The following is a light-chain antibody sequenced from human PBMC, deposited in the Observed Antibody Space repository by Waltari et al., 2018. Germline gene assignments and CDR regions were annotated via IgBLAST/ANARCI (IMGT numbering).Light chain of an antibody. Sequence: DIVMTQSPDSLAVSLGERAPINCKSSPSVFFSSNNKNYLAWYQQKPGQPPRLLIYWASTRESGVPDRFSGSGSGTDFTLTIGSLQAEDVAVYYCQQYYSIPRTFGQGTKLEIK. J-gene: IGKJ2*01. V-gene: IGKV4-1*01. CDR1: PSVFFSSNNKNY. CDR2: WAS. CDR3: QQYYSIPRT.